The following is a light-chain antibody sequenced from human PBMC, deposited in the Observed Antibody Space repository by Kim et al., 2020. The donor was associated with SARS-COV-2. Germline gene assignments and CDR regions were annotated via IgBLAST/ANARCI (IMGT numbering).Light chain of an antibody. V-gene: IGKV3-20*01. Sequence: LSPGERATRSCRASQSVRSSLLAWYQQKPGQAPRLLIYEAFKRVAGIPDRFSGSGSGTDFTLTISRPEPEDFAMYYCQQYGSSPYTFGQGTKLEIK. CDR3: QQYGSSPYT. CDR2: EAF. J-gene: IGKJ2*01. CDR1: QSVRSSL.